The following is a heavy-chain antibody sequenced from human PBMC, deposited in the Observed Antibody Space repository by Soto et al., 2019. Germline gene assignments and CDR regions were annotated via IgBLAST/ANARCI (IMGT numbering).Heavy chain of an antibody. Sequence: EVPLVESGGGLVKPGGSLRLSCAASGFTFSSYSMNWVRQAPGKGLEWVSSISSSSSYIYYPDSVKGRFTISRDNAKNSLYLQMNSLRAEDTAVYYCARSPYYYDSSRYYYYWGQGTLVTVSS. CDR2: ISSSSSYI. CDR3: ARSPYYYDSSRYYYY. D-gene: IGHD3-22*01. CDR1: GFTFSSYS. J-gene: IGHJ4*02. V-gene: IGHV3-21*01.